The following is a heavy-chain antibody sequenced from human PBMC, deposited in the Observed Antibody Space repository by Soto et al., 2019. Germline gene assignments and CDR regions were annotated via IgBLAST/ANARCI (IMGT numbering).Heavy chain of an antibody. V-gene: IGHV4-61*01. CDR3: ARNVYYDFWSGYSTGYFDY. Sequence: SDTLSLTCTVSCGSVSRGSYYRSWIRQPPGKGLEWIGYIYYIGSTNYNPSLKSRVTISVDTSKNQFSLKLSSVTAADTAVYYCARNVYYDFWSGYSTGYFDYWGQATLVTVSS. CDR2: IYYIGST. D-gene: IGHD3-3*01. J-gene: IGHJ4*02. CDR1: CGSVSRGSYY.